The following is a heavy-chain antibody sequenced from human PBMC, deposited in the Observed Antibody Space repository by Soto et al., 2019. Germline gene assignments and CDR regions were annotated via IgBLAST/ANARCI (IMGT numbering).Heavy chain of an antibody. CDR3: ARGRLGELSKEFDY. Sequence: QVQLVQSGAEVKKPGSSVKVSCKASGGTFSSYTISWVRQAPGQGLEWMGRIIPFVGITNYAQKFQGRVTITADKSTSTAYMELSSLRSEDTAVYYCARGRLGELSKEFDYWGQGTLVTVSS. CDR2: IIPFVGIT. D-gene: IGHD3-16*02. CDR1: GGTFSSYT. V-gene: IGHV1-69*02. J-gene: IGHJ4*02.